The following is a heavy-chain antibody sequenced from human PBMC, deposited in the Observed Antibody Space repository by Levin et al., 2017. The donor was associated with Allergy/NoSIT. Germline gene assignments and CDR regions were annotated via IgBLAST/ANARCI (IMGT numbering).Heavy chain of an antibody. CDR1: GGSISSGDYY. CDR2: IYYSGST. V-gene: IGHV4-30-4*01. CDR3: AREYPGRYYFDY. J-gene: IGHJ4*02. Sequence: SQTLSLTCPVSGGSISSGDYYWSWIRQPPGKGLEWIGYIYYSGSTYYNPSLKSRVTISVDTSKNQFSLKLSSVTAADTAVYYCAREYPGRYYFDYWGQGTLVTVSS. D-gene: IGHD2-2*02.